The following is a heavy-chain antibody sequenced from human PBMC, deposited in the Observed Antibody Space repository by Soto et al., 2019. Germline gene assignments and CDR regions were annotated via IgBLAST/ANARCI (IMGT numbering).Heavy chain of an antibody. V-gene: IGHV1-69*13. D-gene: IGHD6-13*01. J-gene: IGHJ6*02. CDR1: GGTFSSYA. CDR2: IIPIFGTA. CDR3: AIDSWPSPIAAAGTYYYYCMDV. Sequence: SVKVSCKASGGTFSSYAISWVRQPPGQGLEWMGGIIPIFGTANYAQKFQGRVTITADESTSTAYMELSSLRSEDTAVYYCAIDSWPSPIAAAGTYYYYCMDVWGQGTTGTVSS.